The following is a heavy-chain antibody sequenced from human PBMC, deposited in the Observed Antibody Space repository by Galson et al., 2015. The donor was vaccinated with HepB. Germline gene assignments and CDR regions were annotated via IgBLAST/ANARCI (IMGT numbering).Heavy chain of an antibody. V-gene: IGHV3-30*18. CDR3: AKDGGRYSYGYTFDY. Sequence: SLRLSCAASGFTFSSYGMHWVRQAPGKGLEWVAVILFDGSNKYCADSVKGRFTISRDNSKNTLYLQMNSLRAEDTAVYYCAKDGGRYSYGYTFDYWGQGTLVTVSS. D-gene: IGHD5-18*01. CDR2: ILFDGSNK. CDR1: GFTFSSYG. J-gene: IGHJ4*02.